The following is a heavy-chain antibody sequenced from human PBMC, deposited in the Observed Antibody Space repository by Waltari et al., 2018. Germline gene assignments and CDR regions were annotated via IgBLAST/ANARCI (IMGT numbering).Heavy chain of an antibody. CDR1: GGSISSGGYA. Sequence: QLQLQESGSGQVEPSQTLFLTCVVSGGSISSGGYAWSWIRQPPGKGLAWIGYIYDTGNAYYNPSLKSRLSISADKSRNQFSLTLTSVTAADTAIYYCARYFGSGTYRFDSWGQGTLVTVSS. D-gene: IGHD3-10*01. CDR3: ARYFGSGTYRFDS. CDR2: IYDTGNA. J-gene: IGHJ4*02. V-gene: IGHV4-30-2*01.